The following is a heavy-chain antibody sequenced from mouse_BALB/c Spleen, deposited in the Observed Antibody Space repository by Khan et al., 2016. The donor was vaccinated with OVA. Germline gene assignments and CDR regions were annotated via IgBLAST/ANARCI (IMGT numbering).Heavy chain of an antibody. Sequence: QIQLVQSGPELKKPGETVKISCKASGYTFTNYGLNWVRQVPGKVLMWMGWINTSTGEPTYADDFRGRFAFSLETSASTAYLQINNLKDEDTATXWCARVGYPDTLDYWGQGTSVTGSS. V-gene: IGHV9-3-1*01. J-gene: IGHJ4*01. D-gene: IGHD2-14*01. CDR1: GYTFTNYG. CDR2: INTSTGEP. CDR3: ARVGYPDTLDY.